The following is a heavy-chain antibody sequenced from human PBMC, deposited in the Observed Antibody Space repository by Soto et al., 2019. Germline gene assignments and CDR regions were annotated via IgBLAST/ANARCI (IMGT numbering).Heavy chain of an antibody. V-gene: IGHV5-51*01. CDR3: AGVVVPAAARGYYGMDV. CDR2: IYPGDPDP. D-gene: IGHD2-2*01. J-gene: IGHJ6*02. CDR1: GYDFSNYW. Sequence: GESLNISCKGSGYDFSNYWIGWLRQKPGKGLEWMGIIYPGDPDPRYSPSFQGHVTISADKSISTDYLQWSSLKASDTAMYYCAGVVVPAAARGYYGMDVWGQGTTVTVS.